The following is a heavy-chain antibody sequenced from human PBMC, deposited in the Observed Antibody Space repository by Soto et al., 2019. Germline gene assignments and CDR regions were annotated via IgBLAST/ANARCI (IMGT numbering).Heavy chain of an antibody. Sequence: ASVKVSCKASGYTFTRYGISWGRQAPGQRLEWMGWISAYNGNTNYAQKLQGRVTMTTDTSTSTAYMELRSLRSDDTAVYYCARDYHIAVAGTPNWFDPWGQGTLVTVSS. CDR1: GYTFTRYG. CDR2: ISAYNGNT. D-gene: IGHD6-19*01. CDR3: ARDYHIAVAGTPNWFDP. J-gene: IGHJ5*02. V-gene: IGHV1-18*01.